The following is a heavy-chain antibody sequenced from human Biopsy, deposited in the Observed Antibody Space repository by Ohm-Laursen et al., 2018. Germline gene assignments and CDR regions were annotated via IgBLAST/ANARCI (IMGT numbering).Heavy chain of an antibody. J-gene: IGHJ4*02. CDR3: AADINVWNVNY. CDR1: GFTFSTYW. CDR2: IKRDGSQS. V-gene: IGHV3-7*03. Sequence: SLRLSCAASGFTFSTYWMTWVRQAPGKGLEWVANIKRDGSQSNHADSVKGRFTISRDDSKNTVYLQMNSLRVEDTAVYYCAADINVWNVNYWGQGTQVTVSS. D-gene: IGHD1-1*01.